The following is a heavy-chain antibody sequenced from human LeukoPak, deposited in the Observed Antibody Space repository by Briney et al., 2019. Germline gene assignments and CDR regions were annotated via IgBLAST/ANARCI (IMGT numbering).Heavy chain of an antibody. CDR1: GYTLTELS. J-gene: IGHJ4*02. Sequence: ASVKVSCKVSGYTLTELSIHWVRQAPGKGLAGMGRFDPEDGETIYAQKFQGRVTMTEDTSTDTAYMELTSLRSEDTAVYYCATLLYGDYGVSAYFDYWGQGTLVTVSS. V-gene: IGHV1-24*01. CDR2: FDPEDGET. CDR3: ATLLYGDYGVSAYFDY. D-gene: IGHD4-17*01.